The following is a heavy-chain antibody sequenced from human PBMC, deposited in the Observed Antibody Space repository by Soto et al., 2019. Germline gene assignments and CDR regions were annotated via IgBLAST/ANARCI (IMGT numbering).Heavy chain of an antibody. Sequence: QVQLVQSGAEVKKPGASVKVSCKASGYSFSSYYMHWVRQAPGQGLEWMGIINPSGGSTSYAQKFQGRVTMTRDTSTSTVYMEVSSLRSEDTAVYYGARSRPTYYYDSSGYYAVDYWGQGTLVTVSS. V-gene: IGHV1-46*01. J-gene: IGHJ4*02. D-gene: IGHD3-22*01. CDR3: ARSRPTYYYDSSGYYAVDY. CDR2: INPSGGST. CDR1: GYSFSSYY.